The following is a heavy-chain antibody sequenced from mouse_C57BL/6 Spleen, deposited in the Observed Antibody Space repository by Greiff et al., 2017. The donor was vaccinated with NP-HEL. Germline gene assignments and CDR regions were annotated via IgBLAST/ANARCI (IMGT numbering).Heavy chain of an antibody. CDR2: IYPRSGNT. CDR3: ARSEGYYGYDEAWFAY. J-gene: IGHJ3*01. D-gene: IGHD2-2*01. CDR1: GYTFTSYG. V-gene: IGHV1-81*01. Sequence: QVQLQQSGAELARPGASVKLSCKASGYTFTSYGISWVKQRTGQGLEWIGEIYPRSGNTYYNEKFKGKATLTADKSSSTAYMELRSLTSEDSAVYFCARSEGYYGYDEAWFAYWGQGTLVTVSA.